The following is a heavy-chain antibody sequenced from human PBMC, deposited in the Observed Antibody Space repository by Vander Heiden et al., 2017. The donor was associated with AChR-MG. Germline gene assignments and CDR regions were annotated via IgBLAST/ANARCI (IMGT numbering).Heavy chain of an antibody. CDR1: GGSISSGGYY. CDR3: ARGFAGLPLDY. D-gene: IGHD3-16*01. V-gene: IGHV4-31*03. Sequence: QVQLQESGPGLVTPSQTLSLTCPVSGGSISSGGYYWSWIRQHPGKGLEWIGYIYYSGSTYDNPSLKSRVTISVDTSKNQFSLKMSSVTAADTAVYYCARGFAGLPLDYWGQGTLVTVSS. J-gene: IGHJ4*02. CDR2: IYYSGST.